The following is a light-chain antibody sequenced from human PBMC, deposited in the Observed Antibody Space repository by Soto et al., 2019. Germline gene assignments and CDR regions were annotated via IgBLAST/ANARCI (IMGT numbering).Light chain of an antibody. CDR3: AAWDDSLNGRV. CDR2: SNN. Sequence: QSVLTQPPSASGTPGQRVTISCSGSSSNIGSNTVNWYQQLPGTAPKLLIYSNNQRPSGVPDRFSGSKSGTSAFLAISGLQSEDEADYYWAAWDDSLNGRVFGGGTKLTVL. J-gene: IGLJ3*02. CDR1: SSNIGSNT. V-gene: IGLV1-44*01.